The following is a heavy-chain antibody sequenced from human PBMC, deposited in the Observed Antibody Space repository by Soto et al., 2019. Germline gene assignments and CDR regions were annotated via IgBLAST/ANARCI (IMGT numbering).Heavy chain of an antibody. D-gene: IGHD2-2*01. CDR1: GGTFSSYA. V-gene: IGHV1-69*12. J-gene: IGHJ6*04. CDR2: IIPIFGTA. Sequence: QVQLVQSGAEVKKPGSSVKVSCKASGGTFSSYAISWVRQAPGQGLEWMGGIIPIFGTANYAQKFQGRVTITADESTRTTYMELSRLRSEATAVYYSASTNSESVLVPADTPYYNYGMDVWGKGTTVTVSS. CDR3: ASTNSESVLVPADTPYYNYGMDV.